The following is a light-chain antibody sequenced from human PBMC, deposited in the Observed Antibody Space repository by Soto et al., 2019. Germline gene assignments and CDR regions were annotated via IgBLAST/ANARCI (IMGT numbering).Light chain of an antibody. CDR1: QSVNSNL. CDR3: HQFGTSPLWT. CDR2: ETP. V-gene: IGKV3-20*01. Sequence: DIVLTQSPGTLSLSPGDRVTLSCRASQSVNSNLVAWYQQKPGQAHILLMYETPTRAPGIPDRFSGSGSGTEFTLTISRLEPEDFAVYFCHQFGTSPLWTFGQGTKVEMK. J-gene: IGKJ1*01.